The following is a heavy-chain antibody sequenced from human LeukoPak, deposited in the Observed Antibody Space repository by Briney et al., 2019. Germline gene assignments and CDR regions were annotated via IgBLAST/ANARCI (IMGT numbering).Heavy chain of an antibody. CDR2: INRDGSVK. V-gene: IGHV3-74*01. CDR1: GFDFNNYW. CDR3: VRDPLDD. J-gene: IGHJ4*02. Sequence: GGSLRLSCGASGFDFNNYWMHWVRQAPGKGLVWVARINRDGSVKTYAGSVKGRFTISRDNAKNTLYLQMNTLRAEDTAVYYCVRDPLDDWGQGTLVTVSS.